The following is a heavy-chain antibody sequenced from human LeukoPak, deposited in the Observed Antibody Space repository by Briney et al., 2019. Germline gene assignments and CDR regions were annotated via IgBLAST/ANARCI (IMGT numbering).Heavy chain of an antibody. Sequence: PSETLSLTCTVSGGSISSGGYHWSWIRQHPGKGLEWIGYTHYSGSTYYNPSLKSRVTVSLDTSKNQYSLKLNSVTAADTAVYYCARARTVTPPYDAFDIWGQGTMVTVSS. D-gene: IGHD4-17*01. J-gene: IGHJ3*02. CDR3: ARARTVTPPYDAFDI. CDR2: THYSGST. CDR1: GGSISSGGYH. V-gene: IGHV4-31*03.